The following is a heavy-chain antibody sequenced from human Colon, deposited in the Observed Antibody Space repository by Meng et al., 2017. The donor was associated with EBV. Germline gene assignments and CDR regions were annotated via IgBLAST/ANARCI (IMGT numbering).Heavy chain of an antibody. CDR3: ARVSGRSFDP. Sequence: QWHLQESGPGLVTPSETLSLTCTVSGDSVATGRYYWSWIRQPPGKGLEWIAYIYYIGGTNYNPSLKSRLTISLDTSKNQFSLSLRSVTAADTAVYYCARVSGRSFDPWGQGTLVTVSS. J-gene: IGHJ5*02. CDR2: IYYIGGT. V-gene: IGHV4-61*01. D-gene: IGHD3-10*01. CDR1: GDSVATGRYY.